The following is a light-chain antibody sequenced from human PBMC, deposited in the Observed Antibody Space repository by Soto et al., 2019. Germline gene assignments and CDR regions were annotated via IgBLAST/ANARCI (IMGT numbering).Light chain of an antibody. CDR2: DAY. J-gene: IGKJ4*01. V-gene: IGKV1-9*01. CDR1: QGITSS. CDR3: QQVNSYPLT. Sequence: IQLTQSPSSLSASVGDRVTITCQASQGITSSLAWYQQKPGKAPKLLIYDAYTLQSGVPSRFGGRGSGTDFTLTISSLQPEDFATYYCQQVNSYPLTFGGGTKVEIK.